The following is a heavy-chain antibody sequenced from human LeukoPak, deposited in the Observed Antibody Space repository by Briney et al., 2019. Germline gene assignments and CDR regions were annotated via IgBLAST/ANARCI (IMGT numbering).Heavy chain of an antibody. V-gene: IGHV3-48*03. CDR2: ISNSGSTI. J-gene: IGHJ4*02. Sequence: GGSLRLSCAASGFTFSSYEMNWVRQAPGKGLEWVSYISNSGSTIFYADSVKGRFTISRDNAKNSLYLQMNSLRAEDTAVYYCARRGRGYSDGGGDDYWGQGTVVTVSS. CDR1: GFTFSSYE. CDR3: ARRGRGYSDGGGDDY. D-gene: IGHD5-18*01.